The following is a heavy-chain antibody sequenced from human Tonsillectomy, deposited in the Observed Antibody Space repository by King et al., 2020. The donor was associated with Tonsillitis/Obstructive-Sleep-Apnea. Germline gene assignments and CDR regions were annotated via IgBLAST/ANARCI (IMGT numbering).Heavy chain of an antibody. V-gene: IGHV4-34*01. Sequence: VQLPQWGAGLLKPSETLSLTCAVYGGSFSGYYWSWIRQPPGKGLEWIGDINHSGSTNYNPSLKSRVTISVDTSKNQFSLKLSSVTAADTAVYYCARGGDGSGSPYTFDYWGQGTLVTVSS. D-gene: IGHD3-10*01. CDR3: ARGGDGSGSPYTFDY. CDR2: INHSGST. J-gene: IGHJ4*02. CDR1: GGSFSGYY.